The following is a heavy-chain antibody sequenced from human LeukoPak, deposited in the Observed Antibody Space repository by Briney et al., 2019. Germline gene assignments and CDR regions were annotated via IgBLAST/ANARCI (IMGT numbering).Heavy chain of an antibody. Sequence: GGSLRLSCAASGFTFSTYWMHWVRRAPGKGLVWVSRINGDGSATNYADSVKGRFTISRNNANYTLYLQMDSLRAEDTAVYYCARGWDGGGDWGQGTLVTVSS. J-gene: IGHJ4*02. V-gene: IGHV3-74*01. CDR2: INGDGSAT. CDR1: GFTFSTYW. CDR3: ARGWDGGGD. D-gene: IGHD6-19*01.